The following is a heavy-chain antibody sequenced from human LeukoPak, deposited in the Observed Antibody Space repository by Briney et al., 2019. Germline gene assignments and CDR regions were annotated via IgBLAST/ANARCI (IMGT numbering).Heavy chain of an antibody. CDR2: IYPGDSDT. V-gene: IGHV5-51*01. CDR3: ARLLCVVSGSYLRFDA. CDR1: GYRFTSYW. D-gene: IGHD3-16*02. J-gene: IGHJ5*02. Sequence: RGESLKISCKGSGYRFTSYWLGWVRQMPGKGLEWMGIIYPGDSDTRYSPSFQGQVTISADKSISTAYLQWSSLKASDTAMYYCARLLCVVSGSYLRFDAWGQGTLVTVSS.